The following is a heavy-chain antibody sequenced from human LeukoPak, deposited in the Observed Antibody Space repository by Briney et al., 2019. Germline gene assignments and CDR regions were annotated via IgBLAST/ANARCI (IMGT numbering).Heavy chain of an antibody. CDR1: GFTFSNAW. V-gene: IGHV3-15*01. CDR2: IKSKTDGGTT. CDR3: TTEHHYYGSGSYYKSNWFDP. J-gene: IGHJ5*02. D-gene: IGHD3-10*01. Sequence: GSLRLSCAASGFTFSNAWMSWVRQAPGKGREWVGRIKSKTDGGTTDYAAPVKGRFTISRDDSKNTLYLQMNSLKTEDTAVYYCTTEHHYYGSGSYYKSNWFDPWGQGTLVTASS.